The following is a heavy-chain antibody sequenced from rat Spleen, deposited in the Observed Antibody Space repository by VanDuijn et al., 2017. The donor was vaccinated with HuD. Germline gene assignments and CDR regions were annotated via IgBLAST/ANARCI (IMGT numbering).Heavy chain of an antibody. CDR3: ARHYYDGSYYWYFDF. J-gene: IGHJ1*01. CDR1: GFTFSNYD. Sequence: EVQVVESGGGIVQPGRSMKLSCAASGFTFSNYDMVWVRQAPTKGLKWVASLSYDGSTPYYRDSVKGRFTISRDNAKSTRYLQMDSLRSEDTATYYCARHYYDGSYYWYFDFWGPGTMVTVSS. D-gene: IGHD1-12*02. CDR2: LSYDGSTP. V-gene: IGHV5-25*01.